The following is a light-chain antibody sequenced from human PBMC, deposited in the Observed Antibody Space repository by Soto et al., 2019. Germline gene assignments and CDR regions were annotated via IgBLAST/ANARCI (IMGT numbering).Light chain of an antibody. Sequence: AIQLTKSPSSLSASVGDRVTITGRASQGISSALAWYQQKPGKPPKLLSFHSSSLHSVVPSRFSGRGSGTDFTLTIRCLKTADLATYACRQFNIYPLTFGGGTKVEVK. J-gene: IGKJ4*01. CDR3: RQFNIYPLT. CDR1: QGISSA. CDR2: HSS. V-gene: IGKV1-13*02.